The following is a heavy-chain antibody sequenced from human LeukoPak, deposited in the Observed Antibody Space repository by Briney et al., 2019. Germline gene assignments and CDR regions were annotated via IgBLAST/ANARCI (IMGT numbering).Heavy chain of an antibody. CDR3: ARDQHGSYYPPHPLDY. J-gene: IGHJ4*02. CDR1: GGSFSGYY. V-gene: IGHV4-34*01. D-gene: IGHD1-26*01. Sequence: SETLSLTCAVYGGSFSGYYWSWIRQPPGKGLEWIGEINHSGSTNYNPSLKSRVTISVDTSKNQFSLKLSSVTAADTAVYYCARDQHGSYYPPHPLDYWGQGTLVTVSS. CDR2: INHSGST.